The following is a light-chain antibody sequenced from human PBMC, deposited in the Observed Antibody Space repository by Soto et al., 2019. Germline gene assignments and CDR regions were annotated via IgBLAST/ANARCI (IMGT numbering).Light chain of an antibody. V-gene: IGKV1-5*01. CDR3: QPYYTYSWA. CDR2: DAS. CDR1: QSFGSW. J-gene: IGKJ4*01. Sequence: DIQMIQSPSTLSASVGDRVTITCRASQSFGSWLAWYQQKPGRAPKLLIFDASNLESGVPSRFSGRGSGTEFTLTISGLQPDDFATYYCQPYYTYSWAFGPGTKVEVK.